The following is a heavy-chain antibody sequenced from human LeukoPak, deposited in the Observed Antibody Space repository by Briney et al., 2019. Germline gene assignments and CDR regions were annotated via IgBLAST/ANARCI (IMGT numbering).Heavy chain of an antibody. J-gene: IGHJ4*02. CDR3: ASSGYCSSTSCSGTIDY. V-gene: IGHV1-18*01. CDR2: ISAYNGNT. CDR1: GYTFTGYG. D-gene: IGHD2-2*01. Sequence: ASVKVSCKASGYTFTGYGISWVRQAPGQGLEWMGWISAYNGNTNYAQKLQGRVTMTTDTSTSTAYMELRSLRSDDTAVYYCASSGYCSSTSCSGTIDYWGQGTLVTVSS.